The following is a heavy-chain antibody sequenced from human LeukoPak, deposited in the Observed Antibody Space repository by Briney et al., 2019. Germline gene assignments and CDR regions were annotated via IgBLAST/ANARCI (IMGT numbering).Heavy chain of an antibody. CDR1: GFIFSSQS. CDR2: ISSSNSTI. CDR3: ARDSARAYGSGTPGVFDY. Sequence: GGSLRLSCAASGFIFSSQSMNWVRQAPGKGVEWVSYISSSNSTIYYAYSVKPRFTISRDNANNSLYLQMNSLRDEDTAVYYCARDSARAYGSGTPGVFDYWGQGTLVTVSS. V-gene: IGHV3-48*02. D-gene: IGHD3-10*01. J-gene: IGHJ4*02.